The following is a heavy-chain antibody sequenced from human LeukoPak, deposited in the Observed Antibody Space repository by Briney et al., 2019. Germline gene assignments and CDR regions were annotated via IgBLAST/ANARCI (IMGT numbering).Heavy chain of an antibody. D-gene: IGHD3-16*01. CDR3: ARLRVSRGDNYFDY. J-gene: IGHJ4*02. CDR1: GYSISSGYY. Sequence: NPSETLSLTCAVSGYSISSGYYWGWIRQPPGKGLEWIGSIYHSGSTYYNPSLKSRVTISVDTSKNQFSLKLSSVTAADTAVYYCARLRVSRGDNYFDYWGQGTLVTVSP. CDR2: IYHSGST. V-gene: IGHV4-38-2*01.